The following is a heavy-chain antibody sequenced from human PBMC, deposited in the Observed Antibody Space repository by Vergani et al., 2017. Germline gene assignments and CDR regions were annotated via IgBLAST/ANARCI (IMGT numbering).Heavy chain of an antibody. Sequence: EVQLVESGGGLVQPGGSLRLSCAASGFTVSSNYMSWVRQAPGKGLEWVSVIYSGGSTYYADSVKGRFTISRHNSKNTLYLQMSSLRAEDTAVYYCARGQRDVVVVAAQAPDYWGQGTLVTVSS. J-gene: IGHJ4*02. CDR3: ARGQRDVVVVAAQAPDY. D-gene: IGHD2-15*01. CDR1: GFTVSSNY. CDR2: IYSGGST. V-gene: IGHV3-53*04.